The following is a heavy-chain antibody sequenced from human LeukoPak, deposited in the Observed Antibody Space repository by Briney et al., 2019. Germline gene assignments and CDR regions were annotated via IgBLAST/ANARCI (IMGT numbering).Heavy chain of an antibody. J-gene: IGHJ3*02. CDR2: IYYSGST. CDR3: ARGSLSSSDAFDI. CDR1: GGSISSSSYY. Sequence: SETLSLTCTVSGGSISSSSYYWGWIRQPPGKGLEWIVSIYYSGSTYYNPSLKSRDTISVDTSKNQLSLRLSSVTAADTAVYYCARGSLSSSDAFDIWGQGTMVTVSS. V-gene: IGHV4-39*07. D-gene: IGHD6-13*01.